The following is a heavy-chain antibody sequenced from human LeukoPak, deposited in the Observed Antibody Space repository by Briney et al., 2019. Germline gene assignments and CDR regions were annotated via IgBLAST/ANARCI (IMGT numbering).Heavy chain of an antibody. CDR3: ARSSGNYYSWFDP. CDR2: INSDGSST. J-gene: IGHJ5*02. CDR1: GFTFSSYW. V-gene: IGHV3-74*01. D-gene: IGHD1-26*01. Sequence: GGSLRLSCAASGFTFSSYWMHWVRQAQGKGLVWVSRINSDGSSTSYADSVKGRFTISRDNAKNTLYLQMNSLRAEDTAVYYCARSSGNYYSWFDPWGQGTLVTVSS.